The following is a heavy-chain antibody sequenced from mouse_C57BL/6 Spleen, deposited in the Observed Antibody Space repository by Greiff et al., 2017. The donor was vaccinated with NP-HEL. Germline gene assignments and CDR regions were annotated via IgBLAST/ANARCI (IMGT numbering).Heavy chain of an antibody. J-gene: IGHJ4*01. V-gene: IGHV2-2*01. Sequence: VKLVESGPGLVQPSQSLSITCTVPGFSLTSYGVHWVRQSPGKGLEWLGVIWSGGSTDYNAAFISRLSISKDNSKSQVFFKMNSRQADDTAIYYCARKEGYYLYYAMDYWGQGTSVTVSS. CDR2: IWSGGST. D-gene: IGHD2-3*01. CDR1: GFSLTSYG. CDR3: ARKEGYYLYYAMDY.